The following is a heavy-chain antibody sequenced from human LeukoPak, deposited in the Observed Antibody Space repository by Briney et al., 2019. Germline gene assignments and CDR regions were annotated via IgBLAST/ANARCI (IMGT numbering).Heavy chain of an antibody. CDR1: GFTFSNYG. V-gene: IGHV3-7*04. Sequence: GGSLRLSCAASGFTFSNYGMQWVRQAPGKGLEWVGNINQDGSEKYHVDSVKGRFTISRDNAKNSLYLQMNSLRAEDTAVYYCARQGGLWFGESKMEYWGQGTLVTVSS. J-gene: IGHJ4*02. CDR3: ARQGGLWFGESKMEY. D-gene: IGHD3-10*01. CDR2: INQDGSEK.